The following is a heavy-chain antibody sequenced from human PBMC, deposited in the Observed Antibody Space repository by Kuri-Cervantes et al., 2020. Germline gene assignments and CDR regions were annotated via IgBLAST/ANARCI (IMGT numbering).Heavy chain of an antibody. Sequence: GGSLRLSCAASGFTFSSYGMHWVRQAPGKGLEWVAFIRNDGSNKYYADSVKGRFTISRDNAKNSLYLQLNSLRAEDTAVYSCARDAAYRSSSRGGEDYHYMDVWGKGATVTVSS. CDR3: ARDAAYRSSSRGGEDYHYMDV. J-gene: IGHJ6*03. CDR2: IRNDGSNK. D-gene: IGHD6-6*01. V-gene: IGHV3-30*02. CDR1: GFTFSSYG.